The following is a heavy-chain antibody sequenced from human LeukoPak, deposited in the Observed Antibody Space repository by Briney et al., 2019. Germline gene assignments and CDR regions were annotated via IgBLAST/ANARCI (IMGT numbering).Heavy chain of an antibody. J-gene: IGHJ4*02. CDR2: INHSGST. D-gene: IGHD2-21*01. CDR1: GGSFSGYY. CDR3: ARGRRVIGFDY. V-gene: IGHV4-34*01. Sequence: SETLSLTCDVYGGSFSGYYWSWIRQPPGKGLEWIGEINHSGSTNYNPSRKSRVTISIDTSKNQFSLKLSSVTAADTAVYYCARGRRVIGFDYWGQGTLVTVSS.